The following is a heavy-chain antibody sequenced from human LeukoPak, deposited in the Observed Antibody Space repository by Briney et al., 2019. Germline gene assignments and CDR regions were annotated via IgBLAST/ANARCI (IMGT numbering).Heavy chain of an antibody. CDR2: INPNIGVT. V-gene: IGHV1-2*02. CDR3: ARVGRGYSYGYDFDY. CDR1: GYTFTGYY. Sequence: ASVKVSCKAAGYTFTGYYMHWVRQAPGQGLEWMGWINPNIGVTNYAQKFQGRVTMTRDTSISTAYMELRRLRSDDTVVYYCARVGRGYSYGYDFDYWGQGTLVTVSS. J-gene: IGHJ4*02. D-gene: IGHD5-18*01.